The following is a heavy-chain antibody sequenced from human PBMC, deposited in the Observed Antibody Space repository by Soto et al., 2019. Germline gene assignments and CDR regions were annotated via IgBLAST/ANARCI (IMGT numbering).Heavy chain of an antibody. CDR1: GLTYSDYS. CDR3: ATSHGHNWNDV. Sequence: EVKLVQSGGASVQSGGSLRLACAVSGLTYSDYSMNWVRQAPGKGLEWIAYISPSGSPLYYADSVKGRFTISRDNAKNSLFLQMNSLRGEDTAVYYCATSHGHNWNDVWGQGTVVTVAS. V-gene: IGHV3-48*01. D-gene: IGHD2-2*01. CDR2: ISPSGSPL. J-gene: IGHJ5*02.